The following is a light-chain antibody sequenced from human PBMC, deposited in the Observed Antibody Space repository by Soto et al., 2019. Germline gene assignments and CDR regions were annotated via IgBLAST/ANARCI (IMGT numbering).Light chain of an antibody. J-gene: IGKJ1*01. V-gene: IGKV3-20*01. CDR2: GAS. Sequence: IVLTQTPSTLSLSPGERTTLSCGASQSISRYLAWYQQKPGQGPRLLIYGASSRATGTPDRFSGSGSGTDFTLTINRLEPEDFALYYCQQYGSSPTTFGQGTKVDI. CDR1: QSISRY. CDR3: QQYGSSPTT.